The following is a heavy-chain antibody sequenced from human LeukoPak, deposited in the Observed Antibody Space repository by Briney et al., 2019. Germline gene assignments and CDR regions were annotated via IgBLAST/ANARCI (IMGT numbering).Heavy chain of an antibody. CDR1: GGSISSYY. CDR3: ARDAAGYSYGYEIDI. D-gene: IGHD5-18*01. Sequence: SETLSLTCTVSGGSISSYYWSWIQQPPGKGLEWIGYIYYSGSTNYNPSLKSRVTISVDTSKNQFSLKLSSVTAADTAVYYCARDAAGYSYGYEIDIWGQGTMVTVSS. V-gene: IGHV4-59*01. CDR2: IYYSGST. J-gene: IGHJ3*02.